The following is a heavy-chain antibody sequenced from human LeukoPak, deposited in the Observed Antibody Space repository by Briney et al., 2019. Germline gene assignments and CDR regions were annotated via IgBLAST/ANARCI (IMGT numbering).Heavy chain of an antibody. V-gene: IGHV4-59*01. CDR3: AKSRGYSPDPFDY. D-gene: IGHD5-12*01. Sequence: SETLSLTCNVSGGSISGYHWSWIRQPPGKGLEWLGYIYYSGSSNYNPSLKSRVTISVDTSKNQFSLKLSSVTAADTAVYYCAKSRGYSPDPFDYWGQGTLVTVSS. J-gene: IGHJ4*02. CDR2: IYYSGSS. CDR1: GGSISGYH.